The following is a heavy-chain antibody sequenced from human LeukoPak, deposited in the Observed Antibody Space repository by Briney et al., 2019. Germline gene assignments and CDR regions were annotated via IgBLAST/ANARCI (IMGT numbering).Heavy chain of an antibody. CDR3: ARRRGYSSTWYGWDY. J-gene: IGHJ4*02. Sequence: AESLKILSQGSSYSSINCYIGCWRQMPRKDLQGMGIIYPADSDTTYNPSFQGRVTISVDKSSNNAYLQWITLKASGTAMYYCARRRGYSSTWYGWDYWGQGTLVTVSS. V-gene: IGHV5-51*01. CDR1: SYSSINCY. CDR2: IYPADSDT. D-gene: IGHD6-13*01.